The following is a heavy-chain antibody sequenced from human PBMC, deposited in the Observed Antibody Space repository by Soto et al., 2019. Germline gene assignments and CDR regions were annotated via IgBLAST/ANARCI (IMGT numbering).Heavy chain of an antibody. J-gene: IGHJ4*02. D-gene: IGHD1-1*01. CDR2: FFYGGRT. CDR3: ATVASTHFDS. Sequence: QVQLQQSGPGLLKPSETLSLTCTVSGGSISSPSYNWGWVRQPPGKGPEWIGSFFYGGRTHYSPSLESRLSISVDTARSQDSLILTSVTAADTAVYYCATVASTHFDSWGQGALVVVSS. V-gene: IGHV4-39*01. CDR1: GGSISSPSYN.